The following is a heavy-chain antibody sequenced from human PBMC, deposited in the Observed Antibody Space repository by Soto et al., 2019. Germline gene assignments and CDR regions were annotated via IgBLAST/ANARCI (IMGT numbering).Heavy chain of an antibody. CDR2: IIPIFGTA. V-gene: IGHV1-69*13. CDR3: ARHYYDSSGYYYSHYYYYGMDV. D-gene: IGHD3-22*01. CDR1: GGTFSSYA. Sequence: ASVKVSCKASGGTFSSYAISWVRQAPGQGLEWMGGIIPIFGTANYAQKFQGRVTITADESTSTAYMELSSLRSEDTAVYYCARHYYDSSGYYYSHYYYYGMDVWGQGTTVTVS. J-gene: IGHJ6*02.